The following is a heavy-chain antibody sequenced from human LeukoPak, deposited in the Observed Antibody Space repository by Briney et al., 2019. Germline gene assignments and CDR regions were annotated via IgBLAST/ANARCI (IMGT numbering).Heavy chain of an antibody. CDR3: ARDSMGGYDYPLGFDY. CDR1: GFTFSSYW. J-gene: IGHJ4*02. D-gene: IGHD5-12*01. CDR2: IKQDGSEK. V-gene: IGHV3-7*01. Sequence: PGGSLRLSCAASGFTFSSYWMSWVRQAPGKGLEWVANIKQDGSEKYYVDSVKGRFTISRDNAKDSLYLQMNSLRAEDTAVYYCARDSMGGYDYPLGFDYWGQGTLVTVSS.